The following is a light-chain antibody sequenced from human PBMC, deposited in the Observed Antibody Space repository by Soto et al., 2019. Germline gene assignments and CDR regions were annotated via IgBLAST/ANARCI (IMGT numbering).Light chain of an antibody. CDR2: EVS. CDR1: SSDVGGYNY. J-gene: IGLJ1*01. CDR3: SSYAGSNKNV. Sequence: QSALTQPPSESGSPGQSVTISCTGTSSDVGGYNYVSWYQQHPGKAPKLMIYEVSKRPSGVPDRFSGSKSGNTASLTVSGLQAEDEADYYCSSYAGSNKNVFGTGTKLTVL. V-gene: IGLV2-8*01.